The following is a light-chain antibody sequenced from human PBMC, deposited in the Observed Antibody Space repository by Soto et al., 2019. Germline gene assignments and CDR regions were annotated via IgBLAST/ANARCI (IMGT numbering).Light chain of an antibody. J-gene: IGLJ3*02. CDR3: TSYAGTNDLGV. CDR2: EVT. CDR1: GSDIGLYDY. V-gene: IGLV2-8*01. Sequence: QSVLTQPPSASGSLGQSVTISCTGTGSDIGLYDYVSWYQQHPGKVPKLIIYEVTKRPSGVPDRFSGSKSGNTASLTVSGLQTEDEADYYCTSYAGTNDLGVFGGGTQLTVL.